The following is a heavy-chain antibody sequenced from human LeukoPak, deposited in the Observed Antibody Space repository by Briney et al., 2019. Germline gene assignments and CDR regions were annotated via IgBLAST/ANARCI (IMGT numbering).Heavy chain of an antibody. V-gene: IGHV3-49*04. Sequence: GGSLRLSCTGSGFTLSDYAVTWVRQAPGKGLEWVGFIRIQANGATADYAASVKGRFTISRDDPKSIAYLQMNSLKTEDTAIYYCSRAQSVGWLGLNGYWGQGALVTVSS. D-gene: IGHD3-9*01. J-gene: IGHJ4*02. CDR3: SRAQSVGWLGLNGY. CDR2: IRIQANGATA. CDR1: GFTLSDYA.